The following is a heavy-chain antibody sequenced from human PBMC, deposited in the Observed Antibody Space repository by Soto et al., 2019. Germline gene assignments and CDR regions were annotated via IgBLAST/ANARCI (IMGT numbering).Heavy chain of an antibody. CDR3: AKSGSGSGYYSFDY. D-gene: IGHD3-22*01. CDR1: GFTFSSYA. J-gene: IGHJ4*02. CDR2: ISGSGVST. Sequence: GGSLRLSCAASGFTFSSYAMSWVRQAPGKGLEWVSTISGSGVSTFYAGSVKGRFTISRDNSKNTLHLQMNSLRAEDTAVYYCAKSGSGSGYYSFDYWGQGTLVTVSS. V-gene: IGHV3-23*01.